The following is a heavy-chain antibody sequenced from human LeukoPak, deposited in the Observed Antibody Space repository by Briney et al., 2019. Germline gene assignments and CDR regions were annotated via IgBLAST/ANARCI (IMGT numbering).Heavy chain of an antibody. D-gene: IGHD1-26*01. CDR3: AITRYSGSYGGADY. CDR2: INWNGGTT. J-gene: IGHJ4*02. V-gene: IGHV3-20*01. Sequence: PGGSLRLSCAASGFTFDAYGMTWVRQAPGKGLEWVSGINWNGGTTGYADSVKGRFTISRDNATNSLYLQMSSLRAEGTALYHCAITRYSGSYGGADYWGQGTLVTVSS. CDR1: GFTFDAYG.